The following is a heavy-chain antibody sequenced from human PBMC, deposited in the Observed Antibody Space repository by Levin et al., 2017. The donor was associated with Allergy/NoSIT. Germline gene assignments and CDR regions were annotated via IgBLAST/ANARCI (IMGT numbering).Heavy chain of an antibody. J-gene: IGHJ6*03. V-gene: IGHV3-30*18. CDR2: ISYDGSNK. CDR3: AKDGGYNWNDEPFPLHMDV. D-gene: IGHD1-1*01. Sequence: GESLKISCAASGFTFSSYGMHWVRQAPGKGLEWVAVISYDGSNKYYADSVKGRFTISRDNSKNTLYLQMNSLRAEDTAMYYCAKDGGYNWNDEPFPLHMDVWGKGTTVTVSS. CDR1: GFTFSSYG.